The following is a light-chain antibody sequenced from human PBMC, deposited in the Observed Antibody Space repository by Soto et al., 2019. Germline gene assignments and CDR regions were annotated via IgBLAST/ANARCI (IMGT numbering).Light chain of an antibody. CDR2: GNS. CDR3: QSYDSSLTGFYI. J-gene: IGLJ1*01. CDR1: SSNLGAGYD. Sequence: QSVLTQPPSVSGAPGQTVTIPCTGSSSNLGAGYDVHWYQQLPGTAPKLVIFGNSKRPSGIPDRFSGSKSASSASLAITGLQAEDEADYYCQSYDSSLTGFYIFGTGTKVTVL. V-gene: IGLV1-40*01.